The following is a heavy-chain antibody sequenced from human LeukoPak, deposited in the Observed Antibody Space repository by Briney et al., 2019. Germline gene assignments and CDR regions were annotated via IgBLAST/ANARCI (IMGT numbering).Heavy chain of an antibody. D-gene: IGHD3-9*01. CDR2: IRYDGSNK. CDR1: GFTFSSYG. CDR3: AKDKPSGDYFDGFDY. V-gene: IGHV3-30*02. Sequence: GGSLRLSCAASGFTFSSYGMHWVRQAPGKGLEWVAFIRYDGSNKYYADSVKGRFTISRDNSKNTLYLQMNSLRAEDTAVYYCAKDKPSGDYFDGFDYWGQGTLVTVSS. J-gene: IGHJ4*02.